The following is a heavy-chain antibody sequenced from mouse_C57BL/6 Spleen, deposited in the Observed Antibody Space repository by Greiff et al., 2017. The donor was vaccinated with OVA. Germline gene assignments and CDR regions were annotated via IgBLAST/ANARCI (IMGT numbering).Heavy chain of an antibody. J-gene: IGHJ2*01. CDR3: AKRFTYDYDGVFDY. D-gene: IGHD2-4*01. Sequence: VQLQQSGPELVKPGASVKISCKASGYTFTDYYMNWVKQSHGKSLEWIGDINPNNGGTSYNQKFKGKATLTVDKSSSTAYMELRSLTSEDSAVYYCAKRFTYDYDGVFDYWGQGTTLTVSS. CDR1: GYTFTDYY. CDR2: INPNNGGT. V-gene: IGHV1-26*01.